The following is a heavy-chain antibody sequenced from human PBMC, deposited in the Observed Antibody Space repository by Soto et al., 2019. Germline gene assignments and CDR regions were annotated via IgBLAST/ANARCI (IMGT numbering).Heavy chain of an antibody. J-gene: IGHJ4*02. CDR2: IYYSGST. D-gene: IGHD6-19*01. CDR1: GGSISSSSYY. V-gene: IGHV4-39*01. Sequence: AGTLSLTCSVSGGSISSSSYYWGWIRQPPGKGLEWIGSIYYSGSTYYNPSLKSRVTISVDTSKNQFSLKLSSVTAADTGVYYCARTGFGVAGKDYWGQGTLVTVSS. CDR3: ARTGFGVAGKDY.